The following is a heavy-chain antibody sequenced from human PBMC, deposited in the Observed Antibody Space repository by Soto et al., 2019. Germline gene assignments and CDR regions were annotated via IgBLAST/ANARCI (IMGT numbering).Heavy chain of an antibody. CDR2: IGTAGDT. Sequence: EVQLVESGGGLVQPGGSLRLSCAASGFTFSSYDMHWVRQATGKGLEWVSAIGTAGDTYYPGSVKGRFTISKENAKNSLYLQMNSLRAGDTAVYYCARGRDYGWGSTTDAFDIWGQGTMVTVSS. V-gene: IGHV3-13*04. CDR3: ARGRDYGWGSTTDAFDI. D-gene: IGHD3-16*01. J-gene: IGHJ3*02. CDR1: GFTFSSYD.